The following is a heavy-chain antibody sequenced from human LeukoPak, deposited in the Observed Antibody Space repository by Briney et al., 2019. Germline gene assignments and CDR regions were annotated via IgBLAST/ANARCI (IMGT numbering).Heavy chain of an antibody. Sequence: GGSLRLSCAASGFTFSTYDMHWVRQPTGKGLEWVSVIGTAGNTYDADSVKGRFTIYRENARNSLLLQMDNLRAEDTAVYYCARSKSYSSGWTDFDGWGQGTLVTVSS. J-gene: IGHJ4*02. CDR2: IGTAGNT. CDR3: ARSKSYSSGWTDFDG. V-gene: IGHV3-13*01. D-gene: IGHD6-19*01. CDR1: GFTFSTYD.